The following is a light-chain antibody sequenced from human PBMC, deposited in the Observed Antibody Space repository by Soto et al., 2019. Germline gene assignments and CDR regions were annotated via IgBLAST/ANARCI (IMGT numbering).Light chain of an antibody. CDR2: SAS. V-gene: IGKV1-39*01. Sequence: DIQMTQSPSPLSASVGDRVNITCRASQSISRYVSWYQQKAGKVPKLLIYSASNLQSGVPSRFSGSGSGTDFTLTISSLQPEDFATYYCLQSYGTPWTFGQGTKVDIK. J-gene: IGKJ1*01. CDR1: QSISRY. CDR3: LQSYGTPWT.